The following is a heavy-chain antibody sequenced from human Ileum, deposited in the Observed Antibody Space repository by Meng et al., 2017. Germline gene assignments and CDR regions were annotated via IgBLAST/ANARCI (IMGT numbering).Heavy chain of an antibody. D-gene: IGHD2-2*03. CDR3: AASLDGSRFDP. V-gene: IGHV4-30-4*01. CDR1: GGSISSGDYY. J-gene: IGHJ5*02. CDR2: IFDTGPP. Sequence: VQLQELGPGLVKSSQTPFLTFTVPGGSISSGDYYWSWIRQPPGKGLEWIGYIFDTGPPYYSPPLRSRLSISMDTSKNQFSLRLTSVTAADTAVYYCAASLDGSRFDPWGQGTLVTVSS.